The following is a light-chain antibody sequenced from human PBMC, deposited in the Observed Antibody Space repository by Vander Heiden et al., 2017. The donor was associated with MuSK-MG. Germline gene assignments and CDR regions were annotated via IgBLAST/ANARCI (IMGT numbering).Light chain of an antibody. Sequence: DIQMTQSPSSLSASVGDRVTITCRASQSISSYLNWYQQKPGKAPKLLIYAESSLQSGVPSRFSGSGSGTDFTLTISSLQPEDFATYYCQQSDSTPPYTFGQGTKLEIK. J-gene: IGKJ2*01. CDR3: QQSDSTPPYT. CDR1: QSISSY. CDR2: AES. V-gene: IGKV1-39*01.